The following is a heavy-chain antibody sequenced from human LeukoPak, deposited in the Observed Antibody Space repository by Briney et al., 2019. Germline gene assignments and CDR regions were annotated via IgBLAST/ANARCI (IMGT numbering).Heavy chain of an antibody. J-gene: IGHJ6*03. Sequence: GGSLRLSCAASGFTFDDYAMHWVRRAPGKGLEWVSLISWDGGSTYYADSVNGRFTISRDNSKNSLYLQMNSLRAEDTALYYCAKGYSSSRAWVYYMDVWGKGTTVTVSS. CDR1: GFTFDDYA. CDR3: AKGYSSSRAWVYYMDV. V-gene: IGHV3-43D*03. CDR2: ISWDGGST. D-gene: IGHD6-13*01.